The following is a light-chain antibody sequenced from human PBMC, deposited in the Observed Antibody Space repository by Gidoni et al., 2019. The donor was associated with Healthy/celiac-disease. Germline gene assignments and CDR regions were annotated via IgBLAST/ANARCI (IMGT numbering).Light chain of an antibody. CDR1: QGIRND. V-gene: IGKV1-6*01. CDR2: AAS. Sequence: AIQMTQSPSSLSASVGDRVTITCRASQGIRNDLGWYQQKPGKAPKLLIYAASSLQSGVPSRFSGSGSGTDFTLTISSLQPEDFATYYCLQDYNYLPYVTFGQGTKLEIK. J-gene: IGKJ2*01. CDR3: LQDYNYLPYVT.